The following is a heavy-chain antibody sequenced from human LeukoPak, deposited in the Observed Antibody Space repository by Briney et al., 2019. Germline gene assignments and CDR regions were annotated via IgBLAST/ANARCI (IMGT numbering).Heavy chain of an antibody. J-gene: IGHJ4*02. Sequence: SETLSFTCSVSGVSISSYSWSWNRQPPGKGLEWIGYIYYSESTNYSPSLKSRVTISVDTSKNQFSLKLSSVTAADTAVYYCSRQGYSAYGFLDYWGQGTLVTVSS. CDR2: IYYSEST. CDR3: SRQGYSAYGFLDY. V-gene: IGHV4-59*08. D-gene: IGHD5-12*01. CDR1: GVSISSYS.